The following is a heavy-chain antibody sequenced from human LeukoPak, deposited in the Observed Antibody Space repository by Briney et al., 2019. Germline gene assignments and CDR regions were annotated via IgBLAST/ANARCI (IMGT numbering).Heavy chain of an antibody. CDR2: ISYDGSNK. J-gene: IGHJ4*02. D-gene: IGHD3-10*01. V-gene: IGHV3-30*18. CDR3: AKDSVYYGSGSPDY. CDR1: GFTFSSYG. Sequence: GGSLRLSCAASGFTFSSYGMHWVRQAPGKALEWVAVISYDGSNKYYADSVKGRFTISRDNSKNTLYLQMNSLRAEDTAVYYCAKDSVYYGSGSPDYWGQGTLVTVSS.